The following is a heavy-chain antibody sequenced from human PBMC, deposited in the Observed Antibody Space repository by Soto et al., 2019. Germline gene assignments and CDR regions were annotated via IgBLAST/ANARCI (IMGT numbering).Heavy chain of an antibody. Sequence: PGESLKISCKGSGYSFTSYWIGWVRQMPGKGLEWMGIIYPGDSDTRYSPSFQGQVTISADKSISTAYLQWSSLKASDTAMYYCARLSGYCSGGSGYSKYYYYYYGMDGWGQGTKVTVSS. CDR3: ARLSGYCSGGSGYSKYYYYYYGMDG. J-gene: IGHJ6*02. V-gene: IGHV5-51*01. CDR2: IYPGDSDT. D-gene: IGHD2-15*01. CDR1: GYSFTSYW.